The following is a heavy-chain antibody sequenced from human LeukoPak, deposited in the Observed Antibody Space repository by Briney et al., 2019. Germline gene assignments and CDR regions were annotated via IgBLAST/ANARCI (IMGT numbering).Heavy chain of an antibody. CDR2: ISSSSSYI. CDR3: ARNGEYGGSSWPPSYGMDV. J-gene: IGHJ6*02. D-gene: IGHD6-13*01. Sequence: GGSLRLSCAASGFTFSSYSMNWVRQAPGKGLEWVSSISSSSSYIYYADSVKGRFTISRDNAKNSLYLQMNSLRAEDTAVYYCARNGEYGGSSWPPSYGMDVWGQGTTVTVSS. V-gene: IGHV3-21*01. CDR1: GFTFSSYS.